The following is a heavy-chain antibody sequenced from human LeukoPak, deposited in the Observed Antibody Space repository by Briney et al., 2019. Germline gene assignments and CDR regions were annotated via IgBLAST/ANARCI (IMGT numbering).Heavy chain of an antibody. D-gene: IGHD3-10*01. CDR1: GGSISSSSYY. J-gene: IGHJ5*02. CDR2: INHSGST. CDR3: ARGPVRMVRGVMPFDP. V-gene: IGHV4-39*07. Sequence: SETLSLTCSVSGGSISSSSYYWSWIRQPPGKGLEWIGEINHSGSTNYNPSLKSRVTISVDTSKNQFSLKLSSVTAADTAVYYCARGPVRMVRGVMPFDPWGQGTLVTVSS.